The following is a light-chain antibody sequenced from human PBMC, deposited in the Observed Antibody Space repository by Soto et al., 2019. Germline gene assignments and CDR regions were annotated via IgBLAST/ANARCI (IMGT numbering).Light chain of an antibody. CDR3: SAYTVSRTYV. V-gene: IGLV2-14*03. J-gene: IGLJ1*01. CDR1: SSDVGAYNF. CDR2: NVY. Sequence: QSVLTQPASVSGSPGQSITISCTGTSSDVGAYNFVSWHQQHPGKAPKLMIYNVYDRPSGISYRSSGSKSGNTASLTISGLQGEDEADYYCSAYTVSRTYVFGTGTNVTVL.